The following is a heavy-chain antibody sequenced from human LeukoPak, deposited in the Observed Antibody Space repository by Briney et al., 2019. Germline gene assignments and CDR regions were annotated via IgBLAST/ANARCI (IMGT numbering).Heavy chain of an antibody. V-gene: IGHV4-30-2*01. J-gene: IGHJ4*02. CDR2: IYHSGRP. D-gene: IGHD3-10*01. Sequence: PSQTLSLTCAVSGRSISSGGYSWSWVRQPPRKGLEWIVYIYHSGRPHYHPSLQSRVTISVDRSKNQFSLKLGSVTAADKAVYYCARGKYYGSGSHFDHWGQGSLVSVSS. CDR1: GRSISSGGYS. CDR3: ARGKYYGSGSHFDH.